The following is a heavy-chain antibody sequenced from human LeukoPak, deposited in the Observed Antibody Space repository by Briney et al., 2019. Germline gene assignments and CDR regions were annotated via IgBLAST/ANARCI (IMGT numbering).Heavy chain of an antibody. V-gene: IGHV1-69*04. Sequence: GASVKVSCKASGGTFSSYAISWVRQAPGQGLERMGRIIPILGIANYAQKFQGRVTITADKSTSTAYMELSSLRSEDTAVYYCARNLAGEYYFDYWGQGTLVTVSS. J-gene: IGHJ4*02. CDR1: GGTFSSYA. D-gene: IGHD1-1*01. CDR3: ARNLAGEYYFDY. CDR2: IIPILGIA.